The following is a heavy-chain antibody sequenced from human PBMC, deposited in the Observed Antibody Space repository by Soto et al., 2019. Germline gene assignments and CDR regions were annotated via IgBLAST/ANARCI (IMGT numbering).Heavy chain of an antibody. V-gene: IGHV4-59*01. CDR2: IYYSGST. J-gene: IGHJ4*02. D-gene: IGHD3-16*01. CDR1: GGSISSYY. CDR3: ARDTYYDYIWGSYSPGPPDY. Sequence: PSETLSLTCTVSGGSISSYYWSWIRQPPGKGLEWIGYIYYSGSTNYNPSLKSRVTISVDTSKNQFSLKLSSVTAADTAVYYCARDTYYDYIWGSYSPGPPDYWGQGTLVTVSS.